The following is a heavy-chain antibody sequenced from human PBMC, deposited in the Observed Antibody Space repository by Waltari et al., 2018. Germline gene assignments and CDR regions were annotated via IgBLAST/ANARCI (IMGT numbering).Heavy chain of an antibody. V-gene: IGHV3-53*01. Sequence: EVQLVESGGGLIQPGGSLRLSCAASGFTVSSNYMSWVGQAPGKGLEWVSVIYSGGSTYYADSVKGRFTISRDNSKNTLYLQMNSLRAEDTAVYYCARGGRSGWYDAFDIWGQGTMVTVSS. J-gene: IGHJ3*02. CDR2: IYSGGST. CDR3: ARGGRSGWYDAFDI. CDR1: GFTVSSNY. D-gene: IGHD6-19*01.